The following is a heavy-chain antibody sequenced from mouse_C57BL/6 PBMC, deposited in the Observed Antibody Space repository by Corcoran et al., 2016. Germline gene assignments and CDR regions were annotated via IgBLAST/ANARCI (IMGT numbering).Heavy chain of an antibody. CDR2: INTYSGVP. CDR1: GYTFTTYG. CDR3: ARTFYYYGSRGVFDY. Sequence: QIQLVQSGPELKKPGETVKISCKASGYTFTTYGMSWVKQAPGKGLKWMGWINTYSGVPTYADDFKGRFAFSLETSASTAYLQINNIKNEDTATYFCARTFYYYGSRGVFDYWGQGTTLTVSS. D-gene: IGHD1-1*01. J-gene: IGHJ2*01. V-gene: IGHV9-3*01.